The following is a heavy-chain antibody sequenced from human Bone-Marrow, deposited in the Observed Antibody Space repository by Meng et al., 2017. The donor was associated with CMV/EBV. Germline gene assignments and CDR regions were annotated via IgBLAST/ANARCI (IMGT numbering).Heavy chain of an antibody. CDR1: GFTFSNAW. J-gene: IGHJ4*02. CDR2: IKSKYDGGTT. CDR3: ATGGYYLDF. Sequence: LSCVGSGFTFSNAWMNWVRQAQGKGLEWVGRIKSKYDGGTTEYAAPVEGRFTVSRDDSKNTVSLQMNSLQTEDTAVYYCATGGYYLDFWGLGILVTVSS. V-gene: IGHV3-15*07.